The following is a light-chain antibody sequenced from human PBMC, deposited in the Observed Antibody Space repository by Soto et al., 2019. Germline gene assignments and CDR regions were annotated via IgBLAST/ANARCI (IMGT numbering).Light chain of an antibody. CDR3: TSYPSSSTLYV. V-gene: IGLV2-14*01. J-gene: IGLJ1*01. Sequence: QSALTQPASVSGSPGQSITISCTGTSSDVGGYNYVSWYQQHPGRAPKLMIYEVSNRPSGVSNRFSGSKSGNTASLTISGLQAEDEADYYCTSYPSSSTLYVFGPGTKLTVL. CDR1: SSDVGGYNY. CDR2: EVS.